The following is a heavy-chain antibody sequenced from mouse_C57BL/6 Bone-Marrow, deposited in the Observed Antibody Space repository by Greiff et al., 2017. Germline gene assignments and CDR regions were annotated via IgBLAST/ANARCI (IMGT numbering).Heavy chain of an antibody. D-gene: IGHD3-3*01. CDR1: GFSLSTFGMG. J-gene: IGHJ1*03. V-gene: IGHV8-8*01. Sequence: QVTLKVSGPGILQPSQTLSLTCSFSGFSLSTFGMGVGWLRQPSGKGLEWLAHIWWDEDTYYNPALKSWLTISNDTSKNQVFLKIANVDTADTATYYCARIEGLGGWYFDVWGTGTTVTVSS. CDR2: IWWDEDT. CDR3: ARIEGLGGWYFDV.